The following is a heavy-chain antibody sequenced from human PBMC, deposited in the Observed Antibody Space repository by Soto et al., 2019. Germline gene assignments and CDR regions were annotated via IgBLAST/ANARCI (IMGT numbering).Heavy chain of an antibody. J-gene: IGHJ6*02. CDR1: GFVFSDYY. V-gene: IGHV3-11*06. CDR2: IRERSSYT. D-gene: IGHD2-8*01. CDR3: VXXXXXXXAVLHYDFGMDV. Sequence: VYLVESGGGLVKPGGSLRLSCAASGFVFSDYYMSWIRQAPGKGLEWVSYIRERSSYTNYAGSVKGRFTISRDNDKMSLYLEMNSLRAEDTAVYYCVXXXXXXXAVLHYDFGMDVWGQGTTVTVSS.